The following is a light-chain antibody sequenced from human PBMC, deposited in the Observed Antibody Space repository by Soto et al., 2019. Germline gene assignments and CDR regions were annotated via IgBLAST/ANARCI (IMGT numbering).Light chain of an antibody. Sequence: EIVLTQSPVTLSLSPGERATLSCRASQGVSSTYLAWYQQKPDQAPRLLIYGASNRATGIPDRISGSGSGTDFTLTISRLEPEDFAVYYCQQYGSSITFGQGTRLEIK. CDR3: QQYGSSIT. V-gene: IGKV3-20*01. J-gene: IGKJ5*01. CDR1: QGVSSTY. CDR2: GAS.